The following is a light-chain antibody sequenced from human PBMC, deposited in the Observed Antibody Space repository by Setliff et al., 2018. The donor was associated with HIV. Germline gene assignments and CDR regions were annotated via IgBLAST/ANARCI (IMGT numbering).Light chain of an antibody. J-gene: IGLJ1*01. CDR1: SSNIGSNI. V-gene: IGLV1-44*01. Sequence: QSVLTQPPSASGTPGQRVTISCSGSSSNIGSNIVNWYQHLPGTAPKLLIYRNNQRPSGVPDRFSGSKSGTSASLAISGLQPEDEADYYCATWDDSLNGNVFGSGTKVTVL. CDR3: ATWDDSLNGNV. CDR2: RNN.